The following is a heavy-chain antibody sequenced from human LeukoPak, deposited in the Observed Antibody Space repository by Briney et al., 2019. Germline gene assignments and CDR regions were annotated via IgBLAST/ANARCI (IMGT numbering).Heavy chain of an antibody. J-gene: IGHJ4*02. CDR1: GGSFSGYY. CDR3: ARQVTFGYAYAYYFDY. D-gene: IGHD3-16*01. Sequence: SETLSLTCAVYGGSFSGYYWSWIRQPPGKGLEWIGEINHSGSTNYNPSLKSRVTISVDTSKNQFSLKLSSVTAADTAVYYCARQVTFGYAYAYYFDYWGQGTLVTVSS. V-gene: IGHV4-34*01. CDR2: INHSGST.